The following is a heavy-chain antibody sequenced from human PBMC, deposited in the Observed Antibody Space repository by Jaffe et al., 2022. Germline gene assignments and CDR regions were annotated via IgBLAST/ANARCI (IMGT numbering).Heavy chain of an antibody. D-gene: IGHD6-19*01. Sequence: QITLKESGPTLVKPTQTLTLTCTFSGFSLSTSGVGVGWIRQPPGKALEWLALIYWDDDKRYSPSLKSRLTITKDTSKNQVVLTMTNMDPVDTATYYCAHSRGVWVEEQWLAPWYFDYWGQGTLVTVSS. CDR2: IYWDDDK. CDR3: AHSRGVWVEEQWLAPWYFDY. V-gene: IGHV2-5*02. CDR1: GFSLSTSGVG. J-gene: IGHJ4*02.